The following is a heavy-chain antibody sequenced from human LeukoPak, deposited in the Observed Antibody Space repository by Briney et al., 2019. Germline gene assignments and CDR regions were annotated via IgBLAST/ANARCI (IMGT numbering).Heavy chain of an antibody. D-gene: IGHD6-19*01. Sequence: GGSLRLSCAASGFTFSNAWMSWVRQAPGKGLEWVGRIKSKTDGGTTDYAAPVKGRFTISRDDSKNTLYLQMNSLKTEDTAVCYCTTVTSQYSSGWYSIDFDYWGQGTLVTVSS. CDR3: TTVTSQYSSGWYSIDFDY. J-gene: IGHJ4*02. V-gene: IGHV3-15*01. CDR2: IKSKTDGGTT. CDR1: GFTFSNAW.